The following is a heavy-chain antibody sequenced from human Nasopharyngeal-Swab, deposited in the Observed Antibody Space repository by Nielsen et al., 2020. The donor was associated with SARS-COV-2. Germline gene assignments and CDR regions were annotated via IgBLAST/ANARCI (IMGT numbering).Heavy chain of an antibody. Sequence: GGSLRLSCAASGFTFSNYNMNWVRQAPGKGLEWVSSISSSSSYIYYADSVKGRFTTSRDNAKNSLYLQMNSLRAEDTAMYYCARDGLDYDFWSAYFMDVWGQGTTVTVSS. CDR1: GFTFSNYN. J-gene: IGHJ6*02. CDR2: ISSSSSYI. V-gene: IGHV3-21*01. D-gene: IGHD3-3*01. CDR3: ARDGLDYDFWSAYFMDV.